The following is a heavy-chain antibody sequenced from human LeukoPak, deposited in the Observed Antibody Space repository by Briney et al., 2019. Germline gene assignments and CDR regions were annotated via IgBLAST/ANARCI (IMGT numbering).Heavy chain of an antibody. CDR2: IIPIFGTA. CDR1: GGTFSSHA. V-gene: IGHV1-69*05. D-gene: IGHD3-10*01. CDR3: ARVSMVRGVKEDWFDP. Sequence: SVKVSCKASGGTFSSHAISWVRQAPGQGLEWMGGIIPIFGTANYAQKFQGRVTITTDESTSTAYMELSSLRSEDTAVYYCARVSMVRGVKEDWFDPWGQGNLVTVSS. J-gene: IGHJ5*02.